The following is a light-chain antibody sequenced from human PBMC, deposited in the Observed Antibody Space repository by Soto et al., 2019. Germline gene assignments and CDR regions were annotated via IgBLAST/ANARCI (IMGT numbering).Light chain of an antibody. CDR3: QQYGSTVT. V-gene: IGKV3-20*01. CDR2: GAS. CDR1: QTVSSGY. Sequence: EVLLTQSPGTLSLSPGERATLSCRASQTVSSGYLAWYQQKPGQAPRLLIYGASSRATGIPDRFDGSGSGTDFTLTISILEPEEFAMYYCQQYGSTVTFGQGTKVDIK. J-gene: IGKJ1*01.